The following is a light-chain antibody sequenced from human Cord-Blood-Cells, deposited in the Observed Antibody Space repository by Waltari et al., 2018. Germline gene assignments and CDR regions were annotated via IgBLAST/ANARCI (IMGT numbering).Light chain of an antibody. J-gene: IGKJ3*01. CDR2: EVS. CDR1: QSLLHSDGKTY. CDR3: MQGIHLT. Sequence: DMVMTQTPLSLSVTPGQPASISCTSSQSLLHSDGKTYLYWYLQKPGQSPQLLIYEVSTRVSGVPDRFSGSGSGTDFTLKISRVEAEDVGVYYCMQGIHLTFGPGTKVDIK. V-gene: IGKV2-29*02.